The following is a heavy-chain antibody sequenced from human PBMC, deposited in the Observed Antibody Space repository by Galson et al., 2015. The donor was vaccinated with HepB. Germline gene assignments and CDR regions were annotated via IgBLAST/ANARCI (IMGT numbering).Heavy chain of an antibody. CDR3: ASFNLPLLAVAARYFDY. V-gene: IGHV3-21*01. Sequence: SLRLSCAASGFTFSSYSMNWVRQAPGKGLEWVSSISSSSSYIYYADSVKGRFTISRDNARNSLYLQMNSLRAEDTAVYYCASFNLPLLAVAARYFDYWGQGTLVTVSS. CDR1: GFTFSSYS. CDR2: ISSSSSYI. J-gene: IGHJ4*02. D-gene: IGHD6-19*01.